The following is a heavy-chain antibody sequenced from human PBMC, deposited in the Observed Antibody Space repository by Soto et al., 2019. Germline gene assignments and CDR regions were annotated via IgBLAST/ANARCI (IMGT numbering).Heavy chain of an antibody. Sequence: ASVKVSCKASGYTFTSYYMHWVRQAPGQGLEWMGIINPSGGSTSYAQKFQGRVTMTRDTSTSTVYMELSSLRSEDTAVYYCARDLSVAGTSWDFDYWGQGTLVTVSS. CDR3: ARDLSVAGTSWDFDY. J-gene: IGHJ4*02. D-gene: IGHD6-19*01. V-gene: IGHV1-46*01. CDR1: GYTFTSYY. CDR2: INPSGGST.